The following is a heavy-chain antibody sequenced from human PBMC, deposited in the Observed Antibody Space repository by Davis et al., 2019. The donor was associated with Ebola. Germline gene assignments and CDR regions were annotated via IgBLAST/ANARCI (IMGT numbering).Heavy chain of an antibody. V-gene: IGHV3-33*01. CDR3: ARDSDYGYYHGMDV. D-gene: IGHD4-17*01. J-gene: IGHJ6*02. CDR1: GSTFDAFG. CDR2: IWYDESNS. Sequence: GESLKISCVASGSTFDAFGMNWVRQAPGKGLEWVATIWYDESNSYYADSVKGRFTISRDDSKNTLYLQMNSLRAEDTAVYYCARDSDYGYYHGMDVWGQGTTVTVSS.